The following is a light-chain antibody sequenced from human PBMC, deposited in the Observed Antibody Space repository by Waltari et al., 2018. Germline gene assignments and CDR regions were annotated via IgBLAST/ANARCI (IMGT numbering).Light chain of an antibody. Sequence: DTQMTQSPSTLSAYVGDRVTITCRASQNIYNWLAWYQQKPGEAPEVLIYDASSLRSGVPSRFSGSGSGTEFTLTISSLQPGDFATYYCQQYHGDSPTFGQGTRVEI. CDR2: DAS. CDR1: QNIYNW. CDR3: QQYHGDSPT. V-gene: IGKV1-5*01. J-gene: IGKJ1*01.